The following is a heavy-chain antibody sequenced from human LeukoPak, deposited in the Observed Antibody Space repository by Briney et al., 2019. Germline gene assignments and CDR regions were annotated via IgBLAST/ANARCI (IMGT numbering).Heavy chain of an antibody. J-gene: IGHJ5*02. CDR1: GYTFTSND. CDR2: MNPNSGNT. D-gene: IGHD1-26*01. CDR3: ARVVGATAGIIRFDA. Sequence: GASVKVSCKASGYTFTSNDINWVRQATGQGLEWMGWMNPNSGNTGYAQKFQGRVTITRDTSITTAYMEMSSLRSEDTAVYYCARVVGATAGIIRFDAWGQGTLVTVSS. V-gene: IGHV1-8*01.